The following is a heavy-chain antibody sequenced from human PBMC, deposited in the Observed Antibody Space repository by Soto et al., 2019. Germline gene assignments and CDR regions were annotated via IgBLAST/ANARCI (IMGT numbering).Heavy chain of an antibody. CDR1: GLTFSSYA. V-gene: IGHV3-23*01. CDR2: ISGSGGST. D-gene: IGHD2-2*01. Sequence: GGSLRLSCAASGLTFSSYAMSWVRQAPGKGLEWVSAISGSGGSTYYADSVKGRFTISRDNSKNTLYLQMNSLRAEDTAVYYCAKGPAAMGYYYYYYMDVWGQGTTVTVSS. J-gene: IGHJ6*03. CDR3: AKGPAAMGYYYYYYMDV.